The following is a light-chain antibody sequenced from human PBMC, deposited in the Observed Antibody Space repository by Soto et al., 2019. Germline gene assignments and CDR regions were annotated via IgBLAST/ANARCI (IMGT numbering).Light chain of an antibody. J-gene: IGKJ2*01. CDR1: QRVPNNY. Sequence: EIVLTQSPGTLSLSPGERATLSCRASQRVPNNYLAWYLQKPGQAPRLLIYGASSWATGIPDRFSGSGSGTDFTLTISRLEPEDFAVYYCHQYGSSPRYTFGQGTKLEIK. CDR3: HQYGSSPRYT. V-gene: IGKV3-20*01. CDR2: GAS.